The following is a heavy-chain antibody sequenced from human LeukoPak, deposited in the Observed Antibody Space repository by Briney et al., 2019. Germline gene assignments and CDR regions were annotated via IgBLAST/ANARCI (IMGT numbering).Heavy chain of an antibody. D-gene: IGHD4-17*01. CDR1: GFTVSSNY. V-gene: IGHV3-53*01. CDR2: IYSGGST. Sequence: GGSLRLSCAASGFTVSSNYMSWVRQAPGKGLEWVSVIYSGGSTYYADSVKGRFTISRDNSKNTLYLQMNSLRAEDTAVYYCARVYSGMTTVTTLGYFDYWGQGTLVTVSS. J-gene: IGHJ4*02. CDR3: ARVYSGMTTVTTLGYFDY.